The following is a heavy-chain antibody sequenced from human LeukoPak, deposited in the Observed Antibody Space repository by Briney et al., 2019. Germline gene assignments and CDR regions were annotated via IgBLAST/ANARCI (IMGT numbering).Heavy chain of an antibody. Sequence: SETLSLTCTVSGGSINSGSYYWGWIRQPPGKGLEWFGSIYYTVSPNYNPSLKSPVTISIDTSKNQFSLKMSSVTAADTAVYYGVRDRVGTTGVPYFDFWGQGTLVTVSS. CDR2: IYYTVSP. CDR3: VRDRVGTTGVPYFDF. CDR1: GGSINSGSYY. D-gene: IGHD1-26*01. J-gene: IGHJ4*01. V-gene: IGHV4-39*07.